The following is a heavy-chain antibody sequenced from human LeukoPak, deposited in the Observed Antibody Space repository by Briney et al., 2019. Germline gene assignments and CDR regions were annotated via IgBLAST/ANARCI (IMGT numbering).Heavy chain of an antibody. CDR3: TRDRGKDAFDS. CDR1: GYTFTGYY. J-gene: IGHJ3*01. CDR2: INPYNGGT. Sequence: ASVNVSCKASGYTFTGYYIHWVRQAPGQGLEWMGWINPYNGGTNYAQKFQGRVTMTRDTSISTAYMDLSRLKSDAPAVYYCTRDRGKDAFDSWGQGTLVTVSS. V-gene: IGHV1-2*02.